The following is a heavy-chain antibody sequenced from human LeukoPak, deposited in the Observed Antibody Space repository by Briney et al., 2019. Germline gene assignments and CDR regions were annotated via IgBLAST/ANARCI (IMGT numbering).Heavy chain of an antibody. CDR3: ARAPYYYDSSGVFDY. Sequence: ASVKVSCKASGYTFTGYYMHWVRQAPGQGLEWMGWINPNSGGTNYAQKFQGRVTMTRDTSISTAYMELSRLRSDDTAVYYCARAPYYYDSSGVFDYWGQGTLVTVSS. CDR2: INPNSGGT. D-gene: IGHD3-22*01. CDR1: GYTFTGYY. V-gene: IGHV1-2*02. J-gene: IGHJ4*02.